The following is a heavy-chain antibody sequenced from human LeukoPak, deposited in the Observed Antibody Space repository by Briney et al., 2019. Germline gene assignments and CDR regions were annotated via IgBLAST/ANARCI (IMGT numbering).Heavy chain of an antibody. D-gene: IGHD1-1*01. CDR2: INPSGGST. CDR1: GYTFSNYY. V-gene: IGHV1-46*03. J-gene: IGHJ4*02. Sequence: ASVKVSCKASGYTFSNYYVHWVRQAPGLGLEWMGIINPSGGSTTYAQKFQGRVTMTRDTSTKIVYMELNSLRSEDTAVYYCTRGSLAYYFDYWGQGTLVTVSS. CDR3: TRGSLAYYFDY.